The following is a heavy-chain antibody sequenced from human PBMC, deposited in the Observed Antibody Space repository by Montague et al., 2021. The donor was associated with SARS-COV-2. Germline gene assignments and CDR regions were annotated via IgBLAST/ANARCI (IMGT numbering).Heavy chain of an antibody. Sequence: CAISGDSVSSNIATRNWIRQSPSTGLEWLGRTYYRSKWYNDYAVSVKSRVIINPDTSNNRISLQLNSVTPEDTAVYYCARAYCGGDCYFYWYLDLWGRGTLVTVSS. J-gene: IGHJ2*01. CDR1: GDSVSSNIAT. CDR2: TYYRSKWYN. V-gene: IGHV6-1*01. CDR3: ARAYCGGDCYFYWYLDL. D-gene: IGHD2-21*02.